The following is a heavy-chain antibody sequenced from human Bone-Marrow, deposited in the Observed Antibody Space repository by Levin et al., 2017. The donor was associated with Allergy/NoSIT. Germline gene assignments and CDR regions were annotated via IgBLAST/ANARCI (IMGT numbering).Heavy chain of an antibody. D-gene: IGHD6-6*01. CDR3: AKGSSSSPGHYYYYMDG. J-gene: IGHJ6*03. V-gene: IGHV3-23*01. CDR2: ISGGGGGT. Sequence: GGSLRLSCAASGFTFDNYVMSWVRQTPGKGLEWVSAISGGGGGTYYADSVKGRFTISRDNPKNTLYLQMNSLRAEDTAVYYCAKGSSSSPGHYYYYMDGRGKGTTVTVSS. CDR1: GFTFDNYV.